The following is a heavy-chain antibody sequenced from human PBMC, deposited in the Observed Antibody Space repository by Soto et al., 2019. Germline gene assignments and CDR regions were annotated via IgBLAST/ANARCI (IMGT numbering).Heavy chain of an antibody. Sequence: SETLSLTCAVSGHSISSGFYWGWIRQSPGQGLEWIGTIYHSGTTYYNPSLKSRVTISADMSENHLSLKLTSVTAADTAVYYCAKANLTTRGYYYGTYYFVHWGQGTMHTVSS. CDR3: AKANLTTRGYYYGTYYFVH. CDR1: GHSISSGFY. J-gene: IGHJ4*02. V-gene: IGHV4-38-2*01. CDR2: IYHSGTT. D-gene: IGHD3-22*01.